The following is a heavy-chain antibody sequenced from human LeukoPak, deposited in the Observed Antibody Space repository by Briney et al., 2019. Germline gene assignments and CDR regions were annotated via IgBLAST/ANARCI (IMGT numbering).Heavy chain of an antibody. CDR1: GFTFSSYG. J-gene: IGHJ2*01. V-gene: IGHV3-30*02. CDR3: TKDPRAVSLAVDL. CDR2: IRYDGSNK. Sequence: GGSLRLSCAASGFTFSSYGMHWVRQAPGKGLEWVAFIRYDGSNKYYADSVKGRFTISRDNSKNTLYLQMNSLRAEDTAVYYCTKDPRAVSLAVDLWGRGTLVTVSS.